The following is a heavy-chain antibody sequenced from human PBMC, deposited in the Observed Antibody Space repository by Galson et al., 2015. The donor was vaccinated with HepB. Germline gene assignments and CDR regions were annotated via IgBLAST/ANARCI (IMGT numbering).Heavy chain of an antibody. CDR2: IYYSGST. J-gene: IGHJ3*02. CDR3: ATYKPYYYDMGAAFDI. Sequence: SETLSLTCTVSGGSISSSSYYWGWIRQPPGKGLEWIGSIYYSGSTYYNPSLKSRVTISVDTSKNQFPLKLSSVTAADTAVYYCATYKPYYYDMGAAFDIWGQGTMVTVSS. D-gene: IGHD3-22*01. CDR1: GGSISSSSYY. V-gene: IGHV4-39*01.